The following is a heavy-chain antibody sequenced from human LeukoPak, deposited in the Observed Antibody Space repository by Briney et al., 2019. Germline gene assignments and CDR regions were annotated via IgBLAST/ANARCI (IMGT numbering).Heavy chain of an antibody. CDR1: GFTFSGSA. V-gene: IGHV3-73*01. Sequence: GESLKISCAASGFTFSGSAIHWVRQASGKGLEWVGRIRSKADSYATTYSASVKGRFTISRDDSKNTAYLQMNSLRTEDTAVYYCSRHPQTGDTFDLWGQRTMVTVSS. D-gene: IGHD7-27*01. J-gene: IGHJ3*01. CDR3: SRHPQTGDTFDL. CDR2: IRSKADSYAT.